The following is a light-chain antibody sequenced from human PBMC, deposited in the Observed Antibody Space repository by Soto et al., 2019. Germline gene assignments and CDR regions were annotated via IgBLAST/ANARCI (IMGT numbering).Light chain of an antibody. CDR3: QQYNNWPPLT. J-gene: IGKJ4*01. V-gene: IGKV3-15*01. CDR2: GAS. CDR1: QSVSSN. Sequence: EIVMTQSPATLSVSPGERATLSCRASQSVSSNLAWYQQKPGQAPRLLIYGASTRATGIPARFSGSGSGTEFTLTISCLQSEEFAGHYCQQYNNWPPLTFGGGTKVEIK.